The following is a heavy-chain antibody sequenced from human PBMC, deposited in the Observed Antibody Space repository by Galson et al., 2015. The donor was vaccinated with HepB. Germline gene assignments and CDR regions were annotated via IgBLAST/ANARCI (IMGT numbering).Heavy chain of an antibody. CDR1: GFTFSDYY. V-gene: IGHV3-11*06. J-gene: IGHJ5*02. Sequence: SLRLSCAASGFTFSDYYMSWIRQAPGKGLEWVSYISSSSSYTNYADSVKGRFTISRDNAKNSLYLQMNSLRAEDTAVYYCARDLVRGKGWFDPRGQGTLVTVSS. D-gene: IGHD3-10*01. CDR3: ARDLVRGKGWFDP. CDR2: ISSSSSYT.